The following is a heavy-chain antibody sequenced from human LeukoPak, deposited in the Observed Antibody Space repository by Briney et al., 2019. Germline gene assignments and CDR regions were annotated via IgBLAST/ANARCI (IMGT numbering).Heavy chain of an antibody. CDR2: IYYSGNT. J-gene: IGHJ4*02. CDR1: GGSISSYY. CDR3: ARVAVSAREYFDY. Sequence: SETLSLTCTVSGGSISSYYWSWIRQPPGKGLEWIGYIYYSGNTNYNPSLKSRATISVDSSKNQFSLRLSSVTAADTAVYYCARVAVSAREYFDYWGQGTLVTVSS. V-gene: IGHV4-59*01. D-gene: IGHD2-21*02.